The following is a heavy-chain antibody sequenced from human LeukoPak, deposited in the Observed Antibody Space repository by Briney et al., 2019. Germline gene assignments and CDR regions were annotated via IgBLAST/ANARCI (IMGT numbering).Heavy chain of an antibody. CDR1: GGTFSSYA. Sequence: GASVKVSCKASGGTFSSYAISWVRQAPGQGLEWMGGIIPILGTANYAQKFQGRVTITADESTSTAYMELSSLRSEDTAVYYCARDRLGVVVPAAGWFDPWGQGTLVTVSS. J-gene: IGHJ5*02. CDR3: ARDRLGVVVPAAGWFDP. CDR2: IIPILGTA. D-gene: IGHD2-2*01. V-gene: IGHV1-69*13.